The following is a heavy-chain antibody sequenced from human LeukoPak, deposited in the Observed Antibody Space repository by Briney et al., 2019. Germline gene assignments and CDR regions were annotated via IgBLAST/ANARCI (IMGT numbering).Heavy chain of an antibody. V-gene: IGHV1-18*01. D-gene: IGHD3-22*01. Sequence: ASVKVSCKASGYTFTSYGISWVRQAPGQGLEWMGWISAYNGNTNYAQKLQGRVTMTTDTSTSTAYMELRSLRSDDTAVYYCARPLPPDYYVSSGLYYYYGMDVWGQGTTVTVSS. CDR3: ARPLPPDYYVSSGLYYYYGMDV. J-gene: IGHJ6*02. CDR2: ISAYNGNT. CDR1: GYTFTSYG.